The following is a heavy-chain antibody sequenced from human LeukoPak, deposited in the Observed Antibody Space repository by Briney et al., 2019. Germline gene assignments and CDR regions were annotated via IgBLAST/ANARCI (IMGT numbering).Heavy chain of an antibody. D-gene: IGHD4-17*01. V-gene: IGHV1-69*05. J-gene: IGHJ3*02. CDR2: IIPIFGTA. CDR1: GGTFTSYA. CDR3: ARDSRGEMTTVTTGAFDI. Sequence: SVKVSCKASGGTFTSYAISWVRQAPGQGLEWTGGIIPIFGTANYAQKFQGRVTITTDESTSTAYMELSSLRSEDTAVYYCARDSRGEMTTVTTGAFDIWGQGTMVTVSS.